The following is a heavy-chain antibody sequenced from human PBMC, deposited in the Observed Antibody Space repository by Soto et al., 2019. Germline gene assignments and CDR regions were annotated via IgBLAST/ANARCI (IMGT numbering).Heavy chain of an antibody. J-gene: IGHJ3*01. CDR3: AKNQGIAASHGID. D-gene: IGHD6-13*01. Sequence: QVQLVESGGGVVQPGRSLRLSCAASGFTFNNYGMHWVRQAPGKGLEWVATISNDGSDKYYADSVKGRLTISRDNSKNNVYLQMKSLRGGETAVYYCAKNQGIAASHGIDWGQGTMVTVSS. CDR2: ISNDGSDK. V-gene: IGHV3-30*18. CDR1: GFTFNNYG.